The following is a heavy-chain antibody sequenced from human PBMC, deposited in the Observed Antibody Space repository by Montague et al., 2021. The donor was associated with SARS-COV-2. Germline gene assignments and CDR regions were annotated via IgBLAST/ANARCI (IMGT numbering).Heavy chain of an antibody. Sequence: SLRLSCAASGFTFSSYAMHWVRQAPGKGLEWVVVISYDGSNKYYADSVKGRFTISRDNSKNTLYLQMNSLRAEDTVVYYCARAAQKQYVLLWFGELLHDAFDIWGQGTMVTVSS. D-gene: IGHD3-10*01. J-gene: IGHJ3*02. CDR2: ISYDGSNK. V-gene: IGHV3-30-3*01. CDR3: ARAAQKQYVLLWFGELLHDAFDI. CDR1: GFTFSSYA.